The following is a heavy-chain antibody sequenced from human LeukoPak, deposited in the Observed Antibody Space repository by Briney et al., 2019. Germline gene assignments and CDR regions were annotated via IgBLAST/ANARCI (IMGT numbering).Heavy chain of an antibody. V-gene: IGHV4-39*01. Sequence: SETLSLTCTVSGGSISSSSYYWGWIRQPPGKGLEWSGSIYYSGSTYYNPSLKSRVTISVDTSKNQFSLKLSSVTAADTAVYYCARQAIFGVVIDWFDPWGQRTLVTVSS. D-gene: IGHD3-3*01. J-gene: IGHJ5*02. CDR1: GGSISSSSYY. CDR3: ARQAIFGVVIDWFDP. CDR2: IYYSGST.